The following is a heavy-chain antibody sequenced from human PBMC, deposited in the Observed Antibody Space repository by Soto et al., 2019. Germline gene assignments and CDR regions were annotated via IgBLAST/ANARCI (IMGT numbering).Heavy chain of an antibody. Sequence: PGGSLRLSCAASGFTFSSYWMSWVRQAPGKGLEWVANIKQDGSEKYYVDSVKGRFTISRDNAKNSLYLQMNSLRAEDTAVYYCARPNSPHDPDPFDYWGQGTLVTVSS. CDR1: GFTFSSYW. J-gene: IGHJ4*02. D-gene: IGHD2-15*01. CDR2: IKQDGSEK. CDR3: ARPNSPHDPDPFDY. V-gene: IGHV3-7*01.